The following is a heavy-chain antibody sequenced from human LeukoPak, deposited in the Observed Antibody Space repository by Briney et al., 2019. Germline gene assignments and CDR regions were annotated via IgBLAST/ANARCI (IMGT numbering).Heavy chain of an antibody. Sequence: SGTLSLTCAVSGGSISSSNWWAWVRQPPGKGLEWIGEIYPSGSTNYNPSLKSRVTVSVDKSKNQFSLRLTSVTAADTAVYYCARVGAAAGTSWFDPWGQGTLVTVSS. J-gene: IGHJ5*02. CDR2: IYPSGST. CDR1: GGSISSSNW. CDR3: ARVGAAAGTSWFDP. D-gene: IGHD6-13*01. V-gene: IGHV4-4*02.